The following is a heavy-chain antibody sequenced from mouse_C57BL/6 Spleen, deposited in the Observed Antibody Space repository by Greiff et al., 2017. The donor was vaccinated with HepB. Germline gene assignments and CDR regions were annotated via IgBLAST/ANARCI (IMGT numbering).Heavy chain of an antibody. V-gene: IGHV1-82*01. CDR3: ARFPITTVVPFDY. Sequence: QVQLKQSGPELVKPGASVKISCKASGYAFSSSWMNWVKQRPGKGLEWIGRIYPGDGDTNYNGKFKGKATLTADKSSSTAYMQLSSLTSEDSAVYFCARFPITTVVPFDYWGQGTTLTVSS. J-gene: IGHJ2*01. CDR2: IYPGDGDT. D-gene: IGHD1-1*01. CDR1: GYAFSSSW.